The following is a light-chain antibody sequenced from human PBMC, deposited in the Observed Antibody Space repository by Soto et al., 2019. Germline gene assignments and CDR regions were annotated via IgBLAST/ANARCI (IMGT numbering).Light chain of an antibody. CDR2: DES. CDR3: KQRSNWPRGT. CDR1: QSVSSY. V-gene: IGKV3-11*01. J-gene: IGKJ2*02. Sequence: EIVLTQSPATLSLSPGERATLSCRASQSVSSYLSWYQHKHGQAPRLLIYDESNRANGIPARFSGSGSGTDFTLTISSIEPEDFAVYYCKQRSNWPRGTFDQGTKLEI.